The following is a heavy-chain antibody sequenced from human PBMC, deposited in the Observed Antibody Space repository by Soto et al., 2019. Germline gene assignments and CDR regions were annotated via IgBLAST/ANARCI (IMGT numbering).Heavy chain of an antibody. Sequence: QEQLVESGGGVVQPGRSLRLSCAASGFTFSNYAMHWVRQAPGKGLEWVAVMSYDGSDKYYADSVKGRFTISRDNSKNTLYLQMNSLRTEDTAIYYCAKETIQVGGPNYFDYWGQGVLVTVSS. CDR2: MSYDGSDK. V-gene: IGHV3-30*18. D-gene: IGHD1-1*01. CDR3: AKETIQVGGPNYFDY. CDR1: GFTFSNYA. J-gene: IGHJ4*02.